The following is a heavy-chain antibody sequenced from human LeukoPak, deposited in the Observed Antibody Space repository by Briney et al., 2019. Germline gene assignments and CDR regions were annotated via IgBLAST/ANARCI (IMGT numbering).Heavy chain of an antibody. CDR3: ASSNWGSRYAFDI. V-gene: IGHV4-59*08. CDR1: GGSLSSYY. D-gene: IGHD7-27*01. CDR2: IYYSGST. Sequence: SETLSLTCTVSGGSLSSYYWSWIRQPPGKGLEWIGYIYYSGSTNYNPSLKSRVTISVDTSKNQFSLKLSSVTAADTAVYYCASSNWGSRYAFDIWGQGTMVTVSS. J-gene: IGHJ3*02.